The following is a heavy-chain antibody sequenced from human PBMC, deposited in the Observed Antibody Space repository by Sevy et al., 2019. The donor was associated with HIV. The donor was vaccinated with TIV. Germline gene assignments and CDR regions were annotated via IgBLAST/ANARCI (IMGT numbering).Heavy chain of an antibody. J-gene: IGHJ4*02. D-gene: IGHD3-22*01. CDR2: ISGSGGST. CDR3: ALGGYYYDSSGYYTLDY. V-gene: IGHV3-23*01. CDR1: GFTFSRYA. Sequence: GGSLRLSCAASGFTFSRYAMNWVRQGPGKGLEWVSGISGSGGSTYYADSVKGRFTISKDISKNTLYLQMNSLRAEDTALYYCALGGYYYDSSGYYTLDYWGQGTRVTVSS.